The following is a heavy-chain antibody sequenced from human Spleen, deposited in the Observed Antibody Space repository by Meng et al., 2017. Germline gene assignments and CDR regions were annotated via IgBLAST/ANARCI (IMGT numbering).Heavy chain of an antibody. D-gene: IGHD4-11*01. V-gene: IGHV4-31*03. Sequence: QHKYSGPVRXNPSPTLSLTCTVSGGAISSGGYYWSWIRQHPGKGLEWIGYIYYSGSTNYNPSLESRATISVDTSQNNLSLKLSSVTAADSAVYYCARGPTTMAHDFDYWGQGTLVTVSS. CDR1: GGAISSGGYY. CDR3: ARGPTTMAHDFDY. J-gene: IGHJ4*02. CDR2: IYYSGST.